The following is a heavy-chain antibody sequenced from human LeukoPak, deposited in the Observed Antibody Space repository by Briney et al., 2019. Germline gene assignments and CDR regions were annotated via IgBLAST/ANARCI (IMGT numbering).Heavy chain of an antibody. CDR1: GFTFSSYA. CDR3: AKGSGYYSYYGMDV. Sequence: GGSLRLSCAASGFTFSSYAMSWVRQAPGKGLEWVSAISGSGGSTYYADSVKGWFTISRDNSKNTLYLQMNSLRAEDTAVYYCAKGSGYYSYYGMDVWGQGTTVTVSS. V-gene: IGHV3-23*01. D-gene: IGHD1-26*01. J-gene: IGHJ6*02. CDR2: ISGSGGST.